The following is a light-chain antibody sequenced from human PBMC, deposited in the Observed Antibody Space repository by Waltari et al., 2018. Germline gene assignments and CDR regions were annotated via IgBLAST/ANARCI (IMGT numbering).Light chain of an antibody. V-gene: IGLV2-11*01. CDR3: CSYAGSYTWV. CDR1: SSDVGGYHY. CDR2: DVS. J-gene: IGLJ3*02. Sequence: QSALTQPRSVSGSPGPPVTISCTGPSSDVGGYHYVSWYQQPPGKAPKLMIYDVSKRPSGVPDRFSGSKSGNTASLTISGLQAEDEADYYCCSYAGSYTWVFGGGTKLTVL.